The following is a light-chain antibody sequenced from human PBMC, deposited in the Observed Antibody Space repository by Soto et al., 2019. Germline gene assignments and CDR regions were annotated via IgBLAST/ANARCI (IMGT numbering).Light chain of an antibody. CDR2: DAS. V-gene: IGKV3-20*01. CDR3: QQADSFPIT. J-gene: IGKJ5*01. CDR1: QTVSTNY. Sequence: EIVLTQSPGTLSLSPGERATLSCRASQTVSTNYLAWYQQKPGQAPRLLIFDASTRATGIPDRFTGSGSGTDFTLSISSLQPEDFATYYCQQADSFPITFGQGTRLEIK.